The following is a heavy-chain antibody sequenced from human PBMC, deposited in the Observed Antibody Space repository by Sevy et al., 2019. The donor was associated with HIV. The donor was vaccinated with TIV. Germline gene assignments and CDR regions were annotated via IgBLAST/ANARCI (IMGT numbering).Heavy chain of an antibody. Sequence: GGSLRLSCAASGFTFSSYEMNWVRQAPGKGLEWVSYISSSGSTIYYADSVKGRFTISRDNAKNSLYLQMNSLRAEDTAVYYCARDSADYDFWSGFHYGMDVWGHGTTVTVSS. V-gene: IGHV3-48*03. J-gene: IGHJ6*02. D-gene: IGHD3-3*01. CDR1: GFTFSSYE. CDR2: ISSSGSTI. CDR3: ARDSADYDFWSGFHYGMDV.